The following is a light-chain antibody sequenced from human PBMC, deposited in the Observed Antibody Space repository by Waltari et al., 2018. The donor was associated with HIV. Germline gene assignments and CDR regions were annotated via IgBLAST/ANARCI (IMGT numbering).Light chain of an antibody. CDR1: RSTTGAGYD. CDR2: GNR. V-gene: IGLV1-40*01. CDR3: QSYDSTLSGHVI. Sequence: QPVLTQPPSVSGAPGQSVTLPCTGSRSTTGAGYDVHWYQQLPGKAPELLIDGNRHRPSGVPDRFAGSKSGTSASLAITVLQAEDEADYYCQSYDSTLSGHVIFGTGTKLTV. J-gene: IGLJ2*01.